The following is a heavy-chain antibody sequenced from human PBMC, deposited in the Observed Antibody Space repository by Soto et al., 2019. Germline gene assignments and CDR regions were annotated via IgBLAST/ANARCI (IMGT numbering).Heavy chain of an antibody. D-gene: IGHD3-16*02. CDR3: VRYPRSVGVSYRPDY. Sequence: PGGSLRLSCAASGFTFSSYDMHWVRQATGKGLEWFSATGTAGDTYYPGSVKGRFTISGENAKNSLYLQMNSLRAGDTAVYYCVRYPRSVGVSYRPDYWGQGPPVTVAS. J-gene: IGHJ4*02. V-gene: IGHV3-13*01. CDR1: GFTFSSYD. CDR2: TGTAGDT.